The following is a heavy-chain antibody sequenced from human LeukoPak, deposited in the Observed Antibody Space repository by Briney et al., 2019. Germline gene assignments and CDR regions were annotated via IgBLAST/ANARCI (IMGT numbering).Heavy chain of an antibody. J-gene: IGHJ5*02. CDR3: ARATASNWFDP. Sequence: GGSLRLSCAASGFTFSNHWMSWVRQAPGKGLEWVANIKEDGSEKHYVDSVKGRFTISRGNAKNSLSLQMNSLRAEDTAVYYCARATASNWFDPWGQGTLVTVSS. CDR1: GFTFSNHW. D-gene: IGHD2-21*01. CDR2: IKEDGSEK. V-gene: IGHV3-7*01.